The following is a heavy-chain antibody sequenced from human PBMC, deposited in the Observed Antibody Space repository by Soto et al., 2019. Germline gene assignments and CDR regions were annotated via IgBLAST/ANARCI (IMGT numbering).Heavy chain of an antibody. V-gene: IGHV1-18*01. Sequence: ASVKVSCKASGYIFTSYGISWVRQAPGQGLEWMGSISADNGDTKSAQKFQGRVTMTTDTSTNTGHMELRGLRYDDTAVYYCARVGDIVVVGPWFDPWGQGALVTAPQ. D-gene: IGHD2-21*01. CDR3: ARVGDIVVVGPWFDP. CDR2: ISADNGDT. CDR1: GYIFTSYG. J-gene: IGHJ5*02.